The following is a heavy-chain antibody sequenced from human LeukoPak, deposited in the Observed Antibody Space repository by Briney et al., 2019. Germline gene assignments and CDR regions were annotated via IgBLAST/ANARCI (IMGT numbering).Heavy chain of an antibody. CDR1: GFTFRSYS. J-gene: IGHJ4*02. D-gene: IGHD6-13*01. V-gene: IGHV3-21*01. CDR2: ISSSSSYI. CDR3: ARDWNAAAAFDY. Sequence: GGSLRLSCAASGFTFRSYSMNWVRQAPGKGLEWVSSISSSSSYIYYAESVKGRFTISRDNAKNSLYLQMSSLRAEDTAVYYCARDWNAAAAFDYWGQGTLVTVSS.